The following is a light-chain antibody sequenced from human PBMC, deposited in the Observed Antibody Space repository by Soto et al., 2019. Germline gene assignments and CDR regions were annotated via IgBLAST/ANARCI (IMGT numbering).Light chain of an antibody. CDR1: QDISSW. J-gene: IGKJ4*01. Sequence: DIQMTQSPSFVSASVGDRVTITCRASQDISSWLTWYQQKPGKAPKVLIYAASSLKSGVPSRFSGSGSGTDFTLSITSLQPEDFATYYCQQADSFPLTFGGGTRVEMK. V-gene: IGKV1-12*01. CDR3: QQADSFPLT. CDR2: AAS.